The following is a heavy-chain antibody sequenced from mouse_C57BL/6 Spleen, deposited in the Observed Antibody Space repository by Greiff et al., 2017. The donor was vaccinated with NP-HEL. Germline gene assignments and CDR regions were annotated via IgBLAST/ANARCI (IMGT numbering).Heavy chain of an antibody. CDR1: GYAFSSSW. J-gene: IGHJ4*01. CDR2: IYPGDGAT. Sequence: QVQLQQSGPELVKPGASVKISCKASGYAFSSSWMNWVKQRPGKGLEWIGRIYPGDGATNYNGKFKGKATLTADKSSSTAYMQLSSLTSEDSAVYFCARSGAYSKGAMDYWGQGTSVTVSS. V-gene: IGHV1-82*01. D-gene: IGHD2-5*01. CDR3: ARSGAYSKGAMDY.